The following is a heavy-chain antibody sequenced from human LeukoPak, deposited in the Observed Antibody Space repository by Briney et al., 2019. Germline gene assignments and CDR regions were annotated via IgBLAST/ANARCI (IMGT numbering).Heavy chain of an antibody. CDR1: GFSFNAYW. CDR2: INPAGSET. CDR3: ATFGLVAALDL. V-gene: IGHV3-7*01. J-gene: IGHJ4*02. D-gene: IGHD5-12*01. Sequence: GGSLRLSCAASGFSFNAYWMAWVRQAPGTGLACVANINPAGSETLHVDPVKGRFSFSRDHAKNLVYLQMNSLRAEDTAVYYCATFGLVAALDLWGQGTLVTVSS.